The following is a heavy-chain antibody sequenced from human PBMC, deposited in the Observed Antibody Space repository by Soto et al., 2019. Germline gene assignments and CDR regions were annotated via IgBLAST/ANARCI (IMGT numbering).Heavy chain of an antibody. Sequence: PGGSLRLSCAASGFTFSSYWMHWVRQAPGKGLVWVSRINSDGSSTSYADSVKGRFTISRDNAKNTLYLQMNSLRAEDTAVYYCARDGYCSGGSCPRAYYGMDVWGQGTTVTVSS. CDR1: GFTFSSYW. CDR3: ARDGYCSGGSCPRAYYGMDV. D-gene: IGHD2-15*01. J-gene: IGHJ6*02. V-gene: IGHV3-74*01. CDR2: INSDGSST.